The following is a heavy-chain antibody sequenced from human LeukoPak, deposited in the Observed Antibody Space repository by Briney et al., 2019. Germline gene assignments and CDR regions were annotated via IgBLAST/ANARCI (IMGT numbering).Heavy chain of an antibody. CDR3: ARGVVIPYYYYYYMDV. CDR2: ISSSSSYI. CDR1: GFTFSSYS. Sequence: PGGSLRLSCAASGFTFSSYSMSWVRQAPGKGLEWVSFISSSSSYIYYADSVKGRFTISRDNAKNSLYLQMNSLRAEDTAVYYCARGVVIPYYYYYYMDVWGKGTTVTVSS. V-gene: IGHV3-21*01. J-gene: IGHJ6*03. D-gene: IGHD3-3*01.